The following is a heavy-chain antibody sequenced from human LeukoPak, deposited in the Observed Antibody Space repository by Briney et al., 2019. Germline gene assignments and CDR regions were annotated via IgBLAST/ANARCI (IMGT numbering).Heavy chain of an antibody. D-gene: IGHD6-19*01. Sequence: GASVKVACKASGYTFTSYGIGWVRQAPGQGLEWMGWISAYNGNTNYAQKLQGRVTMTTDTSTSTAYMELRSLRSDDTAVYYCARIAVAGSTYDAFDIWGQGTMVTVSS. CDR2: ISAYNGNT. CDR3: ARIAVAGSTYDAFDI. CDR1: GYTFTSYG. V-gene: IGHV1-18*01. J-gene: IGHJ3*02.